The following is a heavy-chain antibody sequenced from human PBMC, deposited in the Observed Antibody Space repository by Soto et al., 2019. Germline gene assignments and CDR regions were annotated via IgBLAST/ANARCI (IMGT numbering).Heavy chain of an antibody. V-gene: IGHV3-74*01. CDR2: INDQGGSP. Sequence: GGSLRLSCAASGFTFSNYWMHWVRQAPGKGLVWISRINDQGGSPTYADSVKGRFTISRDNAKNTLYLQMNSLRAGDTAVYYCARGEASSSAPLWAGMDVWGQGTTVTVSS. J-gene: IGHJ6*02. D-gene: IGHD6-13*01. CDR1: GFTFSNYW. CDR3: ARGEASSSAPLWAGMDV.